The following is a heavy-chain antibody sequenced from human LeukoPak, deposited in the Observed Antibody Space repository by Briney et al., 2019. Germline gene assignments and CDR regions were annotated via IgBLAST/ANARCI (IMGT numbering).Heavy chain of an antibody. V-gene: IGHV1-69*13. J-gene: IGHJ3*02. Sequence: SVKVSCKASGGTFISYAISWVRQAPGQGLEWMGGIIPIFGTANYAQKFQGRATITANESTSTAYMELSSLRSEDTAVYYCARDAPGYHAFDIWGQGTMVTVSS. D-gene: IGHD5-12*01. CDR2: IIPIFGTA. CDR3: ARDAPGYHAFDI. CDR1: GGTFISYA.